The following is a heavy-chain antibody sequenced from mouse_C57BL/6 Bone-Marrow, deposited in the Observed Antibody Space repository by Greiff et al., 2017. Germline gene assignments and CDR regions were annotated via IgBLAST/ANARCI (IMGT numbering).Heavy chain of an antibody. V-gene: IGHV1-55*01. D-gene: IGHD4-1*01. CDR3: ARSAALGRSLGY. CDR1: GYTFTSYW. J-gene: IGHJ2*01. CDR2: IYPTSGRT. Sequence: QVQLQQPGAELVKPGASVKLSCKASGYTFTSYWITWVKQRPGQGLEWIGDIYPTSGRTNYNEKFKSKAILTVDTSSNTAYMQLSSLTSEDSAVFYCARSAALGRSLGYGGQGTTLTVSA.